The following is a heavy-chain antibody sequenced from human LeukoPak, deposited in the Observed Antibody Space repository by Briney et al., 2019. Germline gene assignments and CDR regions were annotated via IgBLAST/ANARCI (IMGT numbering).Heavy chain of an antibody. V-gene: IGHV1-18*01. CDR1: GYTFTSYG. Sequence: ASVKVSCKASGYTFTSYGISWVRQAPGQGLEWMGWISAYNGNTNYAQKLQGRVTMTTDTSTSTAYMELRSLRSDDTAVYYCARDRRGYSYGWSYYYYMDVWGKGTTVTVSS. CDR3: ARDRRGYSYGWSYYYYMDV. J-gene: IGHJ6*03. CDR2: ISAYNGNT. D-gene: IGHD5-18*01.